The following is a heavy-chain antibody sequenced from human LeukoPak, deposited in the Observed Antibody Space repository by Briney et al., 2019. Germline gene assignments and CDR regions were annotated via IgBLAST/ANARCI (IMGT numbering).Heavy chain of an antibody. V-gene: IGHV3-21*01. CDR2: ISSGGTYV. D-gene: IGHD3-22*01. Sequence: PGGSLRLSCVVSGFTFKTYSMNWVRQAPGKGLEWVSSISSGGTYVDYADSVKGRFTISRDNAKNSLYLQMNSLRAEDTAVYYCAKDNYDSSGYHDYWGQGTLVTVSS. CDR3: AKDNYDSSGYHDY. CDR1: GFTFKTYS. J-gene: IGHJ4*02.